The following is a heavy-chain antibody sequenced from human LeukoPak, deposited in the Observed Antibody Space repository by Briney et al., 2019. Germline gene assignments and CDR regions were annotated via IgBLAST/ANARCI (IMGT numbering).Heavy chain of an antibody. J-gene: IGHJ4*02. CDR3: AKDRDCSSTGCYVFAN. CDR1: GVTLRKFA. CDR2: ISGDGEST. Sequence: PRGSLSPSCAASGVTLRKFAMTWIRQAPGKGLQWVSVISGDGESTYSADSVRGRFTISRDNSKNTMYLQMNNLRAEDTAIYYCAKDRDCSSTGCYVFANWGQGTLVTVSS. D-gene: IGHD2-2*01. V-gene: IGHV3-23*01.